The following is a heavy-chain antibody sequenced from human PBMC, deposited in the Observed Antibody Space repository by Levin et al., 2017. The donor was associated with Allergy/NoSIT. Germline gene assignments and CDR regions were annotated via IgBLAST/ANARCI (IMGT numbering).Heavy chain of an antibody. Sequence: PGGSLRLSCAVSGYSIRSAYYWGWIRQPPGKGLEWIGSIYYTGSTYYNPSLKSRVTISIDTSKNQFSLRLSSVTAADTAVYYCARLADSSGYSHFDYWGQGTLVTVSS. D-gene: IGHD3-22*01. CDR2: IYYTGST. CDR1: GYSIRSAYY. V-gene: IGHV4-38-2*01. CDR3: ARLADSSGYSHFDY. J-gene: IGHJ4*02.